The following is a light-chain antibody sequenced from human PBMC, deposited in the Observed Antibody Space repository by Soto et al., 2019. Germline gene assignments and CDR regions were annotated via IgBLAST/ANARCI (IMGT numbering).Light chain of an antibody. Sequence: IQMTHSPSSLSASVGDRVTITCQASQNINNYLNWYQQKPGKAPKLLIYDASSLESGVPSRFSGSGSGTDFTLTISSLQPEDFATYYCQQFNNYPPTFGQGTRLEIK. J-gene: IGKJ5*01. CDR2: DAS. CDR3: QQFNNYPPT. V-gene: IGKV1D-13*01. CDR1: QNINNY.